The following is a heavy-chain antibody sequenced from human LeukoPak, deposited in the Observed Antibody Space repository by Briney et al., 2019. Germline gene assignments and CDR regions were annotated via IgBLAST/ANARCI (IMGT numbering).Heavy chain of an antibody. CDR2: IIPIFGTA. CDR1: GGTFSSYA. J-gene: IGHJ5*02. V-gene: IGHV1-69*06. D-gene: IGHD2-21*01. Sequence: GASVKVSCKASGGTFSSYAISWVRQAPGQGLEWMGGIIPIFGTANYAQKFQGRVTITADKSTSTAYMELSRLRSDDTAVYYCARNSPLGNWFDPWGQGTLVTVSS. CDR3: ARNSPLGNWFDP.